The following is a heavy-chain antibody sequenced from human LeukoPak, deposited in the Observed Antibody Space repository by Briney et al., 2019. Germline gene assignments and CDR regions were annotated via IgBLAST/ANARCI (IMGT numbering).Heavy chain of an antibody. Sequence: GASVKVSCKASGYTFTSYGISWVRQAPGQGLEWMGWISAYNGNTNYAQKLQGRVTMTTDTSTSTAYMELRSLRSDDTAVYYCARTTYSSGYYYYYGMDVWGQGTTVTVSS. CDR2: ISAYNGNT. CDR3: ARTTYSSGYYYYYGMDV. D-gene: IGHD6-19*01. J-gene: IGHJ6*02. CDR1: GYTFTSYG. V-gene: IGHV1-18*01.